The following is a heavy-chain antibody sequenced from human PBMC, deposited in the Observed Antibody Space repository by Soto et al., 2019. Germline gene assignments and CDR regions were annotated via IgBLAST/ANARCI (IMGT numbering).Heavy chain of an antibody. J-gene: IGHJ4*02. D-gene: IGHD3-22*01. CDR3: ARVHSVDRSGADY. CDR1: GFTFSSYG. CDR2: IWYDGSNK. Sequence: QVQLVESGGGVVQPGRSLRLSCAASGFTFSSYGMHWVRQAPGKGLEWVAVIWYDGSNKYYADSVKGRFTISRDNSKNTLYLQMNSLRAEDTAVYYCARVHSVDRSGADYWGQGTLVTVSS. V-gene: IGHV3-33*01.